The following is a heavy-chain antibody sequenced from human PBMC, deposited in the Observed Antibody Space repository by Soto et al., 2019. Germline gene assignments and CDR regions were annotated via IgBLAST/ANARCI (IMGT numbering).Heavy chain of an antibody. Sequence: QVQLVESGGGVVQPGRSLRLSCAASGFTFSNYGMHWVRQAPGKGLEWVAVIWFDGSNNYYADSVKGRFTISRDNSKNTLYLQMHSLRAEDTAVYYCARVGITATTFRGFDYWGQGTLVTVSS. J-gene: IGHJ4*02. CDR2: IWFDGSNN. CDR3: ARVGITATTFRGFDY. V-gene: IGHV3-33*01. CDR1: GFTFSNYG. D-gene: IGHD1-20*01.